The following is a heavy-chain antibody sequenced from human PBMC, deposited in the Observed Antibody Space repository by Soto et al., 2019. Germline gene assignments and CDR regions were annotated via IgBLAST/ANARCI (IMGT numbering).Heavy chain of an antibody. Sequence: SSVKVSCKASGGTFSSYAISWVRQAPGQGLEWMGGIIPIFGTANYAQKFQGRVTITADESTSTAYMELSSLRSEDTAVYYCARNFVEYDSSGYYPYWGQGTLVTVSS. J-gene: IGHJ4*02. CDR2: IIPIFGTA. V-gene: IGHV1-69*13. D-gene: IGHD3-22*01. CDR1: GGTFSSYA. CDR3: ARNFVEYDSSGYYPY.